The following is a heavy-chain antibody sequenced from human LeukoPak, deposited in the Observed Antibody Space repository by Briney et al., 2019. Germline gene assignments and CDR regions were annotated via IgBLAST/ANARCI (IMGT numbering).Heavy chain of an antibody. CDR2: ISYDGSNK. CDR3: AKELAAAGTDY. V-gene: IGHV3-30*18. CDR1: GFTFSSYG. D-gene: IGHD6-13*01. J-gene: IGHJ4*02. Sequence: GGSLRLSCAASGFTFSSYGMHWVRQAPGKGLEWVAVISYDGSNKYYADPVKGRFTISRDNSKNTLYLQMNSLRAEDTAVYYCAKELAAAGTDYWGQGTLVTVSS.